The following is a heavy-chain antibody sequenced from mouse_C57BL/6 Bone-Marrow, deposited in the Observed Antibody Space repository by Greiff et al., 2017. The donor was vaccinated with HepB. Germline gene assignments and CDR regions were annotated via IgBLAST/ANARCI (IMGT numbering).Heavy chain of an antibody. CDR2: IDPSDSYT. J-gene: IGHJ2*01. CDR3: ARMGEDYFDY. CDR1: GYTFTSYW. V-gene: IGHV1-59*01. Sequence: VQLQQPGAELVRPGTSVKLSCKASGYTFTSYWMHWVKQRPGQGLEWIGVIDPSDSYTNYNQKFKGKATLTVDTSSSTAYMQLSGLTSEDSAVYYCARMGEDYFDYWGQGTTLTVSS. D-gene: IGHD2-3*01.